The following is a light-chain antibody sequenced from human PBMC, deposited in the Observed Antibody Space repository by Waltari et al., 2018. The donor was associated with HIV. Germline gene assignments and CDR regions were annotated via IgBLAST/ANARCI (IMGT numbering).Light chain of an antibody. CDR2: GAS. CDR1: QSVSSSY. CDR3: QQYGSSPPVT. J-gene: IGKJ5*01. V-gene: IGKV3-20*01. Sequence: EIVLTQSPGPLSLSPGERATLPCRASQSVSSSYLAWYQKKPGQAPRLLIYGASSRATGIPDRFSGSGSGTDFTLTISRLEPEDFAVYYCQQYGSSPPVTFDQGTRLEIK.